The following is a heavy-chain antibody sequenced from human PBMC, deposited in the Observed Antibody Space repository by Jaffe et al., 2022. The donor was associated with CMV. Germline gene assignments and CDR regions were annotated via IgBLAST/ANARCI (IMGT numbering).Heavy chain of an antibody. CDR1: GGTITNYA. CDR3: ATGVGYGSGAFGMDV. CDR2: IIPMFGTT. D-gene: IGHD3-10*01. J-gene: IGHJ6*02. V-gene: IGHV1-69*01. Sequence: QVQLVQSGAEVKKPGSSVKVSCKASGGTITNYAISWVRQAPGQGLECLGGIIPMFGTTNYAQQFQGRVTITADESTNTAYLEMTSLRSDDTGVYYCATGVGYGSGAFGMDVWGQGTTVTVSS.